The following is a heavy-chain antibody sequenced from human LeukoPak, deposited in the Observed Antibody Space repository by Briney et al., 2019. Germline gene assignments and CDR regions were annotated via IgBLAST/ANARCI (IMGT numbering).Heavy chain of an antibody. Sequence: SETLSLTCTVSGGSISGSYWSWIRQPAGKGLEWIGRILTGGTTPYNPSLKSRVTMSVATSKNQFSRRLSSVTAAYTPAYYCASVFDKDVWGKGTTVTVSS. J-gene: IGHJ6*03. V-gene: IGHV4-4*07. D-gene: IGHD2-21*01. CDR2: ILTGGTT. CDR3: ASVFDKDV. CDR1: GGSISGSY.